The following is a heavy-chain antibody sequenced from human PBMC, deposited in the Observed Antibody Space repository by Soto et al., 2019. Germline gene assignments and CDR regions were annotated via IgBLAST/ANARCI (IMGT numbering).Heavy chain of an antibody. J-gene: IGHJ4*02. D-gene: IGHD6-19*01. CDR2: ISGSGGTT. V-gene: IGHV3-23*01. CDR1: GLTFSSYA. CDR3: AQCGSGWSPWDN. Sequence: EVQLLESGGGLVQPGGSLRLSCAASGLTFSSYAMSWVRRAPGKGLEWVSTISGSGGTTYYADSVKGRFTISRDNSKNTLYRQISSLRAEDPAVYYCAQCGSGWSPWDNWGQGTLVTVSS.